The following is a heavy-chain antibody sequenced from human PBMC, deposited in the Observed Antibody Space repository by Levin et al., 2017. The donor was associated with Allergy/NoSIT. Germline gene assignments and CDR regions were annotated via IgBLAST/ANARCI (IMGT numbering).Heavy chain of an antibody. CDR2: IIPIFGTA. J-gene: IGHJ6*02. V-gene: IGHV1-69*13. CDR3: ARGLGVVVPYGMDV. D-gene: IGHD2-2*01. CDR1: GGTFSSYA. Sequence: ASVKVSCKASGGTFSSYAISWVRQAPGQGLEWMGGIIPIFGTANYAQKFQGRVTITADESTSTAYMELSSLRSEDTAVYYCARGLGVVVPYGMDVWGQGTTVTVSS.